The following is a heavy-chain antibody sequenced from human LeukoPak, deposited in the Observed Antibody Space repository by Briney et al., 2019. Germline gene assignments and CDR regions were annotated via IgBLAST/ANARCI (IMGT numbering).Heavy chain of an antibody. CDR3: ARDPATIYDFRSGYLGAGYYYGMDV. D-gene: IGHD3-3*01. CDR1: GYTFTSYG. V-gene: IGHV1-18*01. CDR2: ISAYNGNT. J-gene: IGHJ6*02. Sequence: ASVKVSCKASGYTFTSYGISWVRQAPGQGLEWMGWISAYNGNTNYAQKLQGRVTMTTDTSTSTAYMELRSLRSDDTAVYYCARDPATIYDFRSGYLGAGYYYGMDVWGQGTTVTVSS.